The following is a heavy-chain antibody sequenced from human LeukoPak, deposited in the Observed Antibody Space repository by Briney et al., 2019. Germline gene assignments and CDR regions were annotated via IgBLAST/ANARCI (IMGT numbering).Heavy chain of an antibody. V-gene: IGHV3-23*01. CDR2: ISGSGGST. CDR1: GFTFSNYW. Sequence: GGSLRLSCAASGFTFSNYWMSWVRQAPGKGLEWVSAISGSGGSTYYADSVKGRFTISRDNSKNTLYLQMNSLRAEDTAVYYCAKAKRGYDILTGWDYYYYMDVWGKGTTVTISS. D-gene: IGHD3-9*01. CDR3: AKAKRGYDILTGWDYYYYMDV. J-gene: IGHJ6*03.